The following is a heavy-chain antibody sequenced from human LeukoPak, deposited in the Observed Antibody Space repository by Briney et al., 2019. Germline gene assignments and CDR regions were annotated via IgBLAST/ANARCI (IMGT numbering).Heavy chain of an antibody. CDR2: NYHSGST. V-gene: IGHV4-30-2*01. J-gene: IGHJ4*02. Sequence: PPQTLSLTCVAYGGSISCGGSSWGWLRQPPGRGREWIGYNYHSGSTYYNPSRKSRVTISVDRSKNQFSLKLSSVTAADTAVYYCARTYHDFWSGSYFDYWGQGTLVTVSS. CDR3: ARTYHDFWSGSYFDY. D-gene: IGHD3-3*01. CDR1: GGSISCGGSS.